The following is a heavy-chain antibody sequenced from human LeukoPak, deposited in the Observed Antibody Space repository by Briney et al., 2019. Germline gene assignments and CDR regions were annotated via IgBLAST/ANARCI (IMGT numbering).Heavy chain of an antibody. CDR1: GGSISSSSYY. Sequence: SETLSLTCTVSGGSISSSSYYWGWIRQPPGKGLEWIGSIYYSGSTYYNPSLKSRVTISVDTSKNQFSLKLSSVTAADTAVYYCARGEETGIAAPFDYWGQGTLVTVSS. D-gene: IGHD6-13*01. J-gene: IGHJ4*02. V-gene: IGHV4-39*01. CDR2: IYYSGST. CDR3: ARGEETGIAAPFDY.